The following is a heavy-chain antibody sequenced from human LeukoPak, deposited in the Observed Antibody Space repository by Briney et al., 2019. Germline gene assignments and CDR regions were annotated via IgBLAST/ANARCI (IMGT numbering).Heavy chain of an antibody. CDR1: GYTFTSYA. V-gene: IGHV7-4-1*02. J-gene: IGHJ5*02. D-gene: IGHD3-3*01. CDR2: INTNTGNP. CDR3: ARGLAIFGVENWFDP. Sequence: GASVKVSCKASGYTFTSYAMNWVRQAPGQGLEWMGWINTNTGNPTYAQGFTGRFVFSLDTSVSTAYLQISSLKAEDTAVYYCARGLAIFGVENWFDPWGQGTLVTVSS.